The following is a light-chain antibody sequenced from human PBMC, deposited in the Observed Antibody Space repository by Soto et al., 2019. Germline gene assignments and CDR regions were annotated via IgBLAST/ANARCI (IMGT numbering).Light chain of an antibody. Sequence: EIVLTQSPGTLSLSPGERATLSCRASQSVSSSYLAWYQQKPGQAPRLLIYGASRRAPGIPDRFSGYGSGPDFTLIIIRVEPEDFAVYYCQQYARSPKTFGQGTKVDFK. CDR2: GAS. CDR1: QSVSSSY. CDR3: QQYARSPKT. V-gene: IGKV3-20*01. J-gene: IGKJ1*01.